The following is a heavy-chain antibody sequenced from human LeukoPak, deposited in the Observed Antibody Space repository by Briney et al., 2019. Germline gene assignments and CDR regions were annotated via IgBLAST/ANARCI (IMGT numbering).Heavy chain of an antibody. J-gene: IGHJ3*02. CDR3: ANEYSKGDI. V-gene: IGHV3-30*18. Sequence: PGRSLRLSCAASGFTFSSYGMHWVRQAPGKGLEGVAVISYDGSNKYYADSVKGRFTISRDNSKNTLYLQMNSLRAEDAAVYYCANEYSKGDIWGQGTMVTVSS. CDR2: ISYDGSNK. D-gene: IGHD1-26*01. CDR1: GFTFSSYG.